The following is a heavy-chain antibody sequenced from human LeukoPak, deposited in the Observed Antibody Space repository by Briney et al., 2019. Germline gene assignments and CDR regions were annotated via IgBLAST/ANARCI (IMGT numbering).Heavy chain of an antibody. CDR3: ARDRGTQYCSSTSCYNPDLYYYYMDV. V-gene: IGHV3-21*01. D-gene: IGHD2-2*02. CDR2: ISSSSSYI. Sequence: GGSLRLSCAASGFTFSSYSMNWVRQAPGKGLEWVSSISSSSSYIYYADSVKGRFTISRDNAKNSLYLQMNSLRAEDTAVYYCARDRGTQYCSSTSCYNPDLYYYYMDVWGKGTTVTVSS. CDR1: GFTFSSYS. J-gene: IGHJ6*03.